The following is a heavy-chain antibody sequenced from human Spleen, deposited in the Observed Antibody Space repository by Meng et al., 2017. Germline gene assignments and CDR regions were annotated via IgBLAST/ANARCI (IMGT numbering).Heavy chain of an antibody. V-gene: IGHV3-66*01. CDR2: IYSGGNT. CDR3: ARTPDYGDLGSFDY. J-gene: IGHJ4*02. Sequence: GGSLRLSCAASGFSVSHNYMSWVRQAPGKGLEWVSVIYSGGNTYYADSVKGRFTISRDNAKNSLYLQMNSLSAEDTAVYYCARTPDYGDLGSFDYWGQGTLVTVSS. D-gene: IGHD4-17*01. CDR1: GFSVSHNY.